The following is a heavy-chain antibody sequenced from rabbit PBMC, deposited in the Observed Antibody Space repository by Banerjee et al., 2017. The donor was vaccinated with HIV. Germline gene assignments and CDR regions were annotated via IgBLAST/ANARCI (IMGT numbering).Heavy chain of an antibody. CDR3: ASFASSNYFDYGDSLNL. V-gene: IGHV1S7*01. CDR2: IYANRGST. CDR1: GFSLSSAD. D-gene: IGHD2-1*01. Sequence: QSLEESGGDLVKPGASLTLTCTASGFSLSSADMNWVRQAPGKGLEWIGVIYANRGSTDYASWVNGRFTISSHNAQNTLYLQLNSLTAADTASYFCASFASSNYFDYGDSLNLWGQGTLVTVS. J-gene: IGHJ3*01.